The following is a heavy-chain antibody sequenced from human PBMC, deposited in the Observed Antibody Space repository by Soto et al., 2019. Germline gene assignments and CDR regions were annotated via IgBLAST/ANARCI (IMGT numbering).Heavy chain of an antibody. CDR2: IWYDGSNK. CDR3: ARDRYCSSTSCFWRRAEYFPH. D-gene: IGHD2-2*01. CDR1: GFTFSSYG. Sequence: QVQLVESGGGVVQPGRSLRLSCAASGFTFSSYGMHWVRQAPGKGLEWVAVIWYDGSNKYYADSVKGRFTISRDNSKNTLYLQMNSLRAEDTAVYYCARDRYCSSTSCFWRRAEYFPHWGQGTMVTVSS. V-gene: IGHV3-33*01. J-gene: IGHJ1*01.